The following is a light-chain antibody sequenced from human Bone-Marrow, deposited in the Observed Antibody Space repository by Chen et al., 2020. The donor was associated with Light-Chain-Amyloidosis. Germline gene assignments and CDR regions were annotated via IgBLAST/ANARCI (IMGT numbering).Light chain of an antibody. Sequence: SYVLPQPSPVSVAPGQPAPFACGGNNIGSTSVHWYQQTPGQAPLLVVYDDSDRPSGIPERLSGSNSGNTATLTISRVEAGDEADYYCQVWDRSSDRPVFGGGTKLTVL. J-gene: IGLJ3*02. CDR1: NIGSTS. V-gene: IGLV3-21*02. CDR3: QVWDRSSDRPV. CDR2: DDS.